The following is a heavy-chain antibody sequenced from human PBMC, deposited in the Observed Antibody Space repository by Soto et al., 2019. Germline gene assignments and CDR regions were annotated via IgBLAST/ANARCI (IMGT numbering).Heavy chain of an antibody. V-gene: IGHV3-30*18. CDR2: VSYDGSNK. CDR1: GFTFSSYG. D-gene: IGHD3-10*01. J-gene: IGHJ5*02. Sequence: GGSLRLSCAASGFTFSSYGMHWVRQAPGKGLEWVAVVSYDGSNKYYADSVKGRFTISRDNSKNTLYLQMNSLRAEDTAVYYCAKDLASFITMVRGAPNWFDPWGQGTLVTVSS. CDR3: AKDLASFITMVRGAPNWFDP.